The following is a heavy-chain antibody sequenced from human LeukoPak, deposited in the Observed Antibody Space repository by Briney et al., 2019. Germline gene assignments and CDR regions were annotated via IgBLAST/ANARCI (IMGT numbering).Heavy chain of an antibody. CDR1: GGSFSGYY. V-gene: IGHV4-34*01. Sequence: SETLSLTCAVYGGSFSGYYWSWIRQPPGKGLEWIGEINHSGSTNYNPSLKSRVTISVDTSKNQFSLKLSSVTAADTAVYYCARGGYYDSSGYYAYWGQGTPVTVSS. D-gene: IGHD3-22*01. CDR3: ARGGYYDSSGYYAY. CDR2: INHSGST. J-gene: IGHJ4*02.